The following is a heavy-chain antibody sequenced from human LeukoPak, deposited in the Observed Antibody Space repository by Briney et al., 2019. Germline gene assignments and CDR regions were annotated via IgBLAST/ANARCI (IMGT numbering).Heavy chain of an antibody. D-gene: IGHD3-9*01. Sequence: SETLSLTCTVSGGSISSYYWSWIRQPAGKGLEWIGRIYTSGSTNYNPSLKSRVTMSVDTSKNQFSLKLSSVTAADTAVYYCAREGGLRYFDWSELHDYWGQGTLVTVSS. CDR3: AREGGLRYFDWSELHDY. J-gene: IGHJ4*02. V-gene: IGHV4-4*07. CDR1: GGSISSYY. CDR2: IYTSGST.